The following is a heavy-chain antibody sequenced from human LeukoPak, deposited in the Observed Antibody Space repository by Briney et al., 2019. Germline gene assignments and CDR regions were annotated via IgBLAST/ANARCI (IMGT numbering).Heavy chain of an antibody. CDR2: INHSGST. D-gene: IGHD3-10*01. Sequence: SETLSLTCAVYGGSFRGYYWSWSRQPPGKGLEWIGEINHSGSTNYNPSLKSRVTISVDTSKNQFSLKLSSVTAADTAVYYCARGQHRGSGSYRFDPWGQGTLVTVSS. V-gene: IGHV4-34*01. J-gene: IGHJ5*02. CDR3: ARGQHRGSGSYRFDP. CDR1: GGSFRGYY.